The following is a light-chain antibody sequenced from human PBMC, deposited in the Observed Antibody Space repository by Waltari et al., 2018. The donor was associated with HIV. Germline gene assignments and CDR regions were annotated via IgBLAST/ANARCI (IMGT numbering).Light chain of an antibody. CDR2: SDD. CDR1: SSNIGNYA. V-gene: IGLV1-36*01. J-gene: IGLJ1*01. Sequence: QSVLTQPPSVSAVPGQRVTIFCSGGSSNIGNYAVSWYQHVPGEAPNFVMYSDDLLTTGVSDRFSASKSGTSASLSISGLQPEDDADYYCATWDDNVSAYVFGPGTWVTVL. CDR3: ATWDDNVSAYV.